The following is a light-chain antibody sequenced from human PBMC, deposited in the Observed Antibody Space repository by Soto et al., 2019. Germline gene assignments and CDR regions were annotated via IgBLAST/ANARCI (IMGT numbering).Light chain of an antibody. V-gene: IGKV3-15*01. CDR2: GVS. J-gene: IGKJ4*01. CDR1: QSVAGN. Sequence: EIVMTQSPATLSVPPGETATLSCRASQSVAGNLAWYQQKPGQPPRLLIYGVSTRATGVPARFSGSGSETDFSLTISSLQIEDFALYYCQQSNNWPPLTFGGGTKVDIK. CDR3: QQSNNWPPLT.